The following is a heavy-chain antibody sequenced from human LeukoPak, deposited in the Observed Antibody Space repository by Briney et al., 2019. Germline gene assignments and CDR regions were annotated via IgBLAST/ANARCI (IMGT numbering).Heavy chain of an antibody. D-gene: IGHD6-19*01. V-gene: IGHV4-38-2*01. Sequence: SETLSLTCAVSGYSISSGYYWGWIRQPPGKGLEWIGSIYNSGSTYYNPSLKSRVTISVDTSKNQFSLKLSSVTAADTTVYYCARRHASGWYFDYWGQGTLVTVSS. CDR1: GYSISSGYY. CDR3: ARRHASGWYFDY. CDR2: IYNSGST. J-gene: IGHJ4*02.